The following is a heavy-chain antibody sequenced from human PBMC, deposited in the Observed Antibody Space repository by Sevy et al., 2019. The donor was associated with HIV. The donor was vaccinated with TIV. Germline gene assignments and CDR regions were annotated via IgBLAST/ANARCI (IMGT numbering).Heavy chain of an antibody. Sequence: GGSLRLSCAASGFTFSSYGMHWVRQAPGKGLEWVAFIRYDGSNKYYADSVKGRFTISRDNSKNTLYLQMNSLRAEDTAVYYCAKGGTGTTREYFQHWGQGTLVTVSS. CDR2: IRYDGSNK. CDR1: GFTFSSYG. D-gene: IGHD1-7*01. V-gene: IGHV3-30*02. J-gene: IGHJ1*01. CDR3: AKGGTGTTREYFQH.